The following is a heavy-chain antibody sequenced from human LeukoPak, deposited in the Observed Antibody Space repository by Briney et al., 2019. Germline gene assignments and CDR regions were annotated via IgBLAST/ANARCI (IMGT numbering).Heavy chain of an antibody. V-gene: IGHV3-23*01. CDR1: GFTFSSYA. D-gene: IGHD4-17*01. Sequence: PGGSLRLSCAASGFTFSSYAMSWVRQAPGKGLEWVSAISGSGGSTYYADSVEGRFTISRDNSKNTLYLQMNSLRAEDTAVYYCAKDPRDYGDYFDYWGQGTLVTVSS. CDR3: AKDPRDYGDYFDY. CDR2: ISGSGGST. J-gene: IGHJ4*02.